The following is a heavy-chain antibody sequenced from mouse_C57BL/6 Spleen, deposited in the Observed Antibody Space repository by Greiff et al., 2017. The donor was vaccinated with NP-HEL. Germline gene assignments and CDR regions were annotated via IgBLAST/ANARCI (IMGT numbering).Heavy chain of an antibody. V-gene: IGHV2-2*01. CDR2: IWSGGST. CDR3: ARNWGSSLNWYFDV. CDR1: GFSLTSYG. Sequence: VQLVESGPGLVQPSQSLSITCTVSGFSLTSYGVHWVRQSPGKGLEWLGVIWSGGSTDYNAAFISRLSISKDNSKSQVFFKMNSLQADDTAIYYCARNWGSSLNWYFDVWGTGTTVTVSS. D-gene: IGHD1-1*01. J-gene: IGHJ1*03.